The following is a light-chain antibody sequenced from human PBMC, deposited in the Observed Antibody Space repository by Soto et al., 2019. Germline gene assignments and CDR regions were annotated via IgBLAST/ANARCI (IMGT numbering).Light chain of an antibody. CDR3: QQYYTTPLT. V-gene: IGKV4-1*01. CDR2: WAS. J-gene: IGKJ4*01. CDR1: QSVLYSSNNKNY. Sequence: IVITQSPDYLAVSLGERATIHCKSSQSVLYSSNNKNYLAWYQKRPGQPPNLLIYWASTRESGVPDRFSGSGSGTDFTLTISSLQAEDVAVYYCQQYYTTPLTFGGGTKVDIK.